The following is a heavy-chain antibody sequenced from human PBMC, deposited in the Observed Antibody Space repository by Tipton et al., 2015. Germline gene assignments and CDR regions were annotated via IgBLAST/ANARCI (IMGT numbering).Heavy chain of an antibody. CDR1: AYSISTDYY. CDR2: ISHSGST. D-gene: IGHD4-17*01. V-gene: IGHV4-38-2*01. J-gene: IGHJ4*02. Sequence: TLSLTCAVSAYSISTDYYWVWIRQPPGKGLEWIGTISHSGSTYYTSSLKSRVTISADTSKNLFSLTVTFVTAADTAVYYCARSRYTVTPDSWGQGTLVTVSS. CDR3: ARSRYTVTPDS.